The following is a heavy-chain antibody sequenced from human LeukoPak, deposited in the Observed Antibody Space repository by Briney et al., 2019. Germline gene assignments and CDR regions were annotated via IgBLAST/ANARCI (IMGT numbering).Heavy chain of an antibody. CDR3: ARDRGSDGSDQLDP. D-gene: IGHD3-10*01. Sequence: SETLSLTCTVSGGSISSYCWIWIRQPAGRGLEWIGRICSSGCTIYNPSLKSRVTMSLDMSNNQFSLKLSSVTAADTAVYYCARDRGSDGSDQLDPWGQGTLVTVSS. V-gene: IGHV4-4*07. CDR1: GGSISSYC. J-gene: IGHJ5*02. CDR2: ICSSGCT.